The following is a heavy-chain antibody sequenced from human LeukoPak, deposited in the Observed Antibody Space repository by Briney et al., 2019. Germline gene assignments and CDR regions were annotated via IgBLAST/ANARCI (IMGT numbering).Heavy chain of an antibody. D-gene: IGHD3-10*01. CDR1: GFTFSSYT. V-gene: IGHV3-48*04. J-gene: IGHJ4*02. CDR2: ITSSTSTI. CDR3: ARDRNYGLDY. Sequence: PGGSLRLPCAASGFTFSSYTMNWVRQAPGKGLEWLSYITSSTSTIYYADSVMGRFTISRDNAKNSLYLQMNSLRVEDTAVYYCARDRNYGLDYWGQGTLVTVSS.